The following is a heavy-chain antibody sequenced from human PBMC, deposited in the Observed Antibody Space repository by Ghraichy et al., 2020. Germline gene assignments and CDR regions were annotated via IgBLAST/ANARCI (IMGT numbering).Heavy chain of an antibody. CDR3: ARDLWLLVDTAMVTLQKYGMDV. CDR1: GFTFSSYA. Sequence: GGSLILSCAASGFTFSSYAMHWVRQAPGKGLEWVAVISYDGSNKYYADSVKGRFTISRDNSKNTLYLQMNSLRAEDTAVYYCARDLWLLVDTAMVTLQKYGMDVWGQGTTVTVSS. D-gene: IGHD5-18*01. J-gene: IGHJ6*02. CDR2: ISYDGSNK. V-gene: IGHV3-30-3*01.